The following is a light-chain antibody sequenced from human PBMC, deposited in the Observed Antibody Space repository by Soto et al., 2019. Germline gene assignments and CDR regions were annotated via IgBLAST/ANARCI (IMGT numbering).Light chain of an antibody. J-gene: IGLJ2*01. CDR2: EVS. V-gene: IGLV2-14*01. Sequence: QSALTQPASVSGSPGQSITISCTGTSSDIRTYKYVSWFQHHPGKAPKLIIFEVSNRPSGISDRFSGFKSANTAYLTISGVQPEDEADYHCSSYTTSKTVVFGGGTKVTVL. CDR3: SSYTTSKTVV. CDR1: SSDIRTYKY.